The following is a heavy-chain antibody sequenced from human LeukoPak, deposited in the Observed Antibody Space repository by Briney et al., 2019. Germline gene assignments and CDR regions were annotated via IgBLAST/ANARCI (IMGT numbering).Heavy chain of an antibody. V-gene: IGHV5-51*01. CDR3: ARQRSMVRGVINWFDP. Sequence: GESLKISCKGSGYSFTSYWIGWMRQMPGKGLEWMGIIYPGDSDTRYSPSFQGQVTVSADKSISTAYLQWSSLKASDTAMYYCARQRSMVRGVINWFDPWGQGTLVTVSS. D-gene: IGHD3-10*01. CDR1: GYSFTSYW. CDR2: IYPGDSDT. J-gene: IGHJ5*02.